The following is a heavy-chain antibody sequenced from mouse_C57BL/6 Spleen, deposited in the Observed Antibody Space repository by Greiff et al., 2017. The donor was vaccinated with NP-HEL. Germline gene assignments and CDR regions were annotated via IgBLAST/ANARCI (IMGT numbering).Heavy chain of an antibody. D-gene: IGHD1-1*01. V-gene: IGHV5-17*01. Sequence: EVKLMESGGGLVKPGGSLKLSCAASGFTFSDYGMHWVRQAPEKGLEWVAYISSGSSTIYYADTVKGRFTISSDNAKNTLFLQMTSLRSEDTAMYYCARTRITTVVAPFDYWGQGTTLTVSS. CDR2: ISSGSSTI. CDR1: GFTFSDYG. J-gene: IGHJ2*01. CDR3: ARTRITTVVAPFDY.